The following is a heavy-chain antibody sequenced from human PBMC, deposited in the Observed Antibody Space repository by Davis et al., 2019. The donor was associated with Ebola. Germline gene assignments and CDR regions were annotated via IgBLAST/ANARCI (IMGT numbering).Heavy chain of an antibody. Sequence: ASVKVSCKASGYTFTGYYIHWVRQAPGQGLEWMGWINPNSGGTNYAQKLQGRVTMTSDTSITTAYMEVRRLRSDDAAVYYCAREKKYMVQGVKNSFDLWGQGTMVTVSS. CDR2: INPNSGGT. D-gene: IGHD3-10*01. V-gene: IGHV1-2*02. CDR1: GYTFTGYY. J-gene: IGHJ3*01. CDR3: AREKKYMVQGVKNSFDL.